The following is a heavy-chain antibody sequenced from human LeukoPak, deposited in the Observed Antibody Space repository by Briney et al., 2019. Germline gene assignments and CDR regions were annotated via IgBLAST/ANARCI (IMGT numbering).Heavy chain of an antibody. CDR2: ISYDGSNK. D-gene: IGHD3-3*01. V-gene: IGHV3-30*18. CDR3: AKDREWLSNMFDY. CDR1: GFTFSSYG. Sequence: RSLRLPCAASGFTFSSYGMHWVRQAPGKGLEWVAVISYDGSNKYYADSVKGRFTISRDNSKNTLYLQMNSLRAEDTAVYYCAKDREWLSNMFDYWGQGTLVTVSS. J-gene: IGHJ4*02.